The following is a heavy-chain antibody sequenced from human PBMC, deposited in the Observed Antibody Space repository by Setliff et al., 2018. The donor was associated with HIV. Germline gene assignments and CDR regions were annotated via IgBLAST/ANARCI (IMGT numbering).Heavy chain of an antibody. D-gene: IGHD5-12*01. CDR2: ISDSGGST. Sequence: PGGSLRLSCAASGFTFSSYMMNWVHQAPGKGLEWVSGISDSGGSTYYADSVKGRFTISRDNSKNTLNLQMNSLRAEDTAVYYCASGYSSPSPRRDYWGQGALVTVSS. CDR3: ASGYSSPSPRRDY. CDR1: GFTFSSYM. J-gene: IGHJ4*02. V-gene: IGHV3-23*01.